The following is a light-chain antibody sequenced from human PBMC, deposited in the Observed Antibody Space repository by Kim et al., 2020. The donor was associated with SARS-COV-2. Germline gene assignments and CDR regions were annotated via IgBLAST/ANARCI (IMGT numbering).Light chain of an antibody. J-gene: IGKJ3*01. Sequence: SPGESATRSGRASQSVSSSYLAWYQQKPGQAPRLLIYGASSRATGIPDRFSGSGSGTDFTLTISRLEPEDFAVYYCQQYGSSHTFGPGTKVDIK. CDR2: GAS. CDR3: QQYGSSHT. V-gene: IGKV3-20*01. CDR1: QSVSSSY.